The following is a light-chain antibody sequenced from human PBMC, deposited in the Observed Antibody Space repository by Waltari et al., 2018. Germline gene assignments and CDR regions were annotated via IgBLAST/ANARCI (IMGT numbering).Light chain of an antibody. J-gene: IGKJ3*01. CDR3: MQALDTPLT. Sequence: DIVMTQSPLSLPVTPGEPASISCKSSQSLLYSTGYNYLDWYLQKPGPSPQLLIYLGSSRASGVPDRFSGSGSGTDFTLKISRVEADDVGVYFCMQALDTPLTFGPGTKVDF. CDR1: QSLLYSTGYNY. CDR2: LGS. V-gene: IGKV2-28*01.